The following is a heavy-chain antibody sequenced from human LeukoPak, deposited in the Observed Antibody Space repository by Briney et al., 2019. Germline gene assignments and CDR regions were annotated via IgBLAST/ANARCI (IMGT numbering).Heavy chain of an antibody. CDR3: ARVTIRPYYYYGMDV. CDR2: VNHSGST. D-gene: IGHD1-1*01. J-gene: IGHJ6*02. CDR1: GGSFSGYY. V-gene: IGHV4-34*01. Sequence: SETLSLTCAVYGGSFSGYYWSWIRQPPGKGLEWIGEVNHSGSTNYNPSLKSRVTISVDTSKNQFSPKLSSVTAADTAVYYCARVTIRPYYYYGMDVWGQGTTVTVSS.